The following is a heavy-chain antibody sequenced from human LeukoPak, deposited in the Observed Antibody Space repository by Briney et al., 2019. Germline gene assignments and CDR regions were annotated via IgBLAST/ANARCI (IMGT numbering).Heavy chain of an antibody. Sequence: PSETLSLTCTVSGGSISSGDYYWSWIRQPPGKGLEWIGYIYYSGSTYYNPSLKSRVTISVDTSKNQFSLKLSSVTAADTAVYXXARDLGYGDFDYWGQGTLVTVSS. CDR3: ARDLGYGDFDY. J-gene: IGHJ4*02. V-gene: IGHV4-30-4*01. D-gene: IGHD4-17*01. CDR1: GGSISSGDYY. CDR2: IYYSGST.